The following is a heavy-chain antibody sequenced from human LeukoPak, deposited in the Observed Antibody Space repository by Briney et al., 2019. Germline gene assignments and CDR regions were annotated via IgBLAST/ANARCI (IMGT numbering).Heavy chain of an antibody. CDR3: ARGPEVY. Sequence: SETLSLTCTVSGDSISTGGYYWSWIRQHPGKGLEWIGEINHSGSTNYNPSLKSRVTISVDTSKNQFSLKLSSVTAADTAVYYCARGPEVYWGQGTLVTVSS. J-gene: IGHJ4*02. CDR1: GDSISTGGYY. V-gene: IGHV4-34*01. CDR2: INHSGST.